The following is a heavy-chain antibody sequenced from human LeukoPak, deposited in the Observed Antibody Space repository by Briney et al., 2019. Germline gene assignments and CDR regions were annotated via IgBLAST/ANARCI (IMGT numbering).Heavy chain of an antibody. CDR1: GFTFSSYG. V-gene: IGHV3-23*01. J-gene: IGHJ3*01. CDR3: VRCTFVLHKRCSAFDV. Sequence: GGSLRLSCAASGFTFSSYGMSWVRQAPGKGLEWVSFISGSGGNTYYTDSVKGRFTISRDNSKNTLYLQMNSLRAEDTAVYYCVRCTFVLHKRCSAFDVWGQGTMVTVSA. CDR2: ISGSGGNT. D-gene: IGHD2-8*01.